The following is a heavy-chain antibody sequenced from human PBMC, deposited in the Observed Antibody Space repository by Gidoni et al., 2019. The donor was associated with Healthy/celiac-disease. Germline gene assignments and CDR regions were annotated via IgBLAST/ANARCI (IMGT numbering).Heavy chain of an antibody. V-gene: IGHV1-69*01. CDR2: IIPIFGTA. CDR1: GGTFSSYA. D-gene: IGHD6-13*01. Sequence: QVQLVQSGAEVKKPRSSVKVSCKASGGTFSSYAISWVRQAPGQGLEWMGGIIPIFGTANYAQKFQGRVTITADESTSTAYMELSSLRSEDTAVYYCARVVRGSSLYYFDYWGQGTLVTVSS. J-gene: IGHJ4*02. CDR3: ARVVRGSSLYYFDY.